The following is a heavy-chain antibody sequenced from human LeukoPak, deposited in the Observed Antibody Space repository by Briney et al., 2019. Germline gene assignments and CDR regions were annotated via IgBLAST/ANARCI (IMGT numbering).Heavy chain of an antibody. V-gene: IGHV3-7*01. Sequence: PGGSLGLSCEASGFSFSAAWMTWVRQAPGKWLEWVATIKNDGSDKYYVDSVKGRFTLSRDNAKNSVYLQMNSLRVEDTAVYYCVNLGYSDGGQGTLVTVS. CDR2: IKNDGSDK. D-gene: IGHD5-12*01. CDR3: VNLGYSD. J-gene: IGHJ4*02. CDR1: GFSFSAAW.